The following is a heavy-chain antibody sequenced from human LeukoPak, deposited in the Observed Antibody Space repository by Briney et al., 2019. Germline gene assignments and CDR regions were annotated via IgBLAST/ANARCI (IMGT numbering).Heavy chain of an antibody. Sequence: GGSLRLSCAVSGFTFSSYWMHWFRQAPGKGLVWVSRIDRDGSRINYADSVKGRFTISRDNGKNTLFLQMNSLRAEDAAVYYCVRGNDYGGPHYWGQGTLVTVSS. CDR3: VRGNDYGGPHY. J-gene: IGHJ4*02. CDR1: GFTFSSYW. D-gene: IGHD4-23*01. V-gene: IGHV3-74*01. CDR2: IDRDGSRI.